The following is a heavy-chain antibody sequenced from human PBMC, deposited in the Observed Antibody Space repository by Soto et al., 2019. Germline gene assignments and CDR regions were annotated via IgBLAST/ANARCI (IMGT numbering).Heavy chain of an antibody. Sequence: ASVKVSCKASGYTFTSYGISWVRQAPGQGLEWMGWISTYNGNTNYAQKLQGRVTMTTDTSTSTAYMEPRSLRSDDTAVYYCARGVVVVPGYNWFDPWGQGTLVTVSS. V-gene: IGHV1-18*01. CDR3: ARGVVVVPGYNWFDP. D-gene: IGHD2-2*01. J-gene: IGHJ5*02. CDR1: GYTFTSYG. CDR2: ISTYNGNT.